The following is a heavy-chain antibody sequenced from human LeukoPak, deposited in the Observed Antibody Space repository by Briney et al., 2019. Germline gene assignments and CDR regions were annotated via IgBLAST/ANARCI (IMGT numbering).Heavy chain of an antibody. D-gene: IGHD3-10*01. Sequence: GSLRLSCAASGFTFSSYAMSWVRQAPGKGLEWVSAISGSGGSTYYADSVKGRFTISTDNSKNTLYLQMNSLRAEDTAVYYCAKLPMYYYGSGSSKFDYWGQGTLVTVSS. CDR3: AKLPMYYYGSGSSKFDY. CDR1: GFTFSSYA. J-gene: IGHJ4*02. CDR2: ISGSGGST. V-gene: IGHV3-23*01.